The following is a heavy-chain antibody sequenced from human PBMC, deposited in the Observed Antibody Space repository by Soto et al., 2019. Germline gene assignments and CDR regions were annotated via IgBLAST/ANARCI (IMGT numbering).Heavy chain of an antibody. D-gene: IGHD3-22*01. V-gene: IGHV4-34*01. CDR2: INHSGST. J-gene: IGHJ4*02. CDR3: ASPGPHDSSGYYYDY. CDR1: GGSFSGYY. Sequence: QVQLQQWGAGLLKPSETLSLTCAVYGGSFSGYYWSWIRQPPGKGLEWIGEINHSGSTNYNPSLKSRVTTSVDTSKNQFSLKLSSVTAADTAVYYCASPGPHDSSGYYYDYWGQGTLVTVSS.